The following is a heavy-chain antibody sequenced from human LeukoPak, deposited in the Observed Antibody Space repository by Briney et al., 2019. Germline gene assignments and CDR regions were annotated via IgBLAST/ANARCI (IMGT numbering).Heavy chain of an antibody. CDR1: GGSLSGYY. J-gene: IGHJ2*01. CDR2: INHSGST. V-gene: IGHV4-34*01. Sequence: SETLSLTCAVYGGSLSGYYWSWIRQPPGKGLEWIGEINHSGSTNYNPSLKSRVTISVDTSKNQFSLKLSSVTAADTAVYYCARHFRPIWYFDLWGRGTLVTVSS. D-gene: IGHD3-3*02. CDR3: ARHFRPIWYFDL.